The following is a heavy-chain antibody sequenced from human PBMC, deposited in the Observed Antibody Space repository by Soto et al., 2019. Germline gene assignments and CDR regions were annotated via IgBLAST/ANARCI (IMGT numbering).Heavy chain of an antibody. CDR2: IHYSAST. CDR1: GGSISSSSYY. V-gene: IGHV4-39*01. CDR3: ARHAKGYYASGSYDYWFDP. J-gene: IGHJ5*02. D-gene: IGHD3-10*01. Sequence: SETLSLTCTVSGGSISSSSYYWGWIRQPPGKGRGYIGSIHYSASTYYSPSLKSRVSISVDTSKNQFSLRLSSVTAADTAIYYCARHAKGYYASGSYDYWFDPWGQGTLVTVSS.